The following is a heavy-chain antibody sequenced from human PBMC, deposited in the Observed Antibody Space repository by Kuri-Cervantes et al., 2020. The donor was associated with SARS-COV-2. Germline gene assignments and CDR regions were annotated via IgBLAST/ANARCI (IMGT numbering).Heavy chain of an antibody. CDR1: GFTFSNYD. CDR2: ISSSRIM. Sequence: GGSLRLSCAASGFTFSNYDMNWVRQAPGKRLEWVSYISSSRIMYNADSVKGRFTISRDNAKNSLYLQMNSLRDEDTAVYYCARYGFGYSTFYGMDVWGQGTTVTVSS. D-gene: IGHD6-13*01. CDR3: ARYGFGYSTFYGMDV. J-gene: IGHJ6*02. V-gene: IGHV3-48*02.